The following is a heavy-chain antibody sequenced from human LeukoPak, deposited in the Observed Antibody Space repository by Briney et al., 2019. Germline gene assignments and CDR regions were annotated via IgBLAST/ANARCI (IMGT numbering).Heavy chain of an antibody. CDR2: INHSGST. D-gene: IGHD2-2*01. V-gene: IGHV4-34*01. CDR3: ARGLQLYYYYYMDV. J-gene: IGHJ6*03. Sequence: SETLSLTCAVYGGSFSGYYWSWIRQPPGKGLEWIGEINHSGSTNYNPSLKSRVTISVDTSKNQFSLKLSSVTAADTAVYYCARGLQLYYYYYMDVWGKGTTVTVSS. CDR1: GGSFSGYY.